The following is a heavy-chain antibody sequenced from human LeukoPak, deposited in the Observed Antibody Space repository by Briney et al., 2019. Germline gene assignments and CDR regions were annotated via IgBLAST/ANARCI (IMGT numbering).Heavy chain of an antibody. D-gene: IGHD3-22*01. J-gene: IGHJ1*01. V-gene: IGHV3-74*01. CDR1: GSTLSSYW. Sequence: GGSLRLSCAASGSTLSSYWMHWVRQAPGKGLVWVSRIKSDGRTNYADSVKGRFTISRDNAKNTVSLQMNSLRAEDTGVYYCARAPSEIGGYYPEYFRHWGQGTLVIVSS. CDR3: ARAPSEIGGYYPEYFRH. CDR2: IKSDGRT.